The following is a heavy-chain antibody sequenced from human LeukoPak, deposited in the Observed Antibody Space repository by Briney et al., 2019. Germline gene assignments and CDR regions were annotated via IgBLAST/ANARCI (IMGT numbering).Heavy chain of an antibody. D-gene: IGHD6-19*01. CDR1: GFTFSSYA. CDR2: ISYDGSNK. V-gene: IGHV3-30*14. J-gene: IGHJ4*02. Sequence: GGSLRLSCAASGFTFSSYAMHWVRQAPGKGLEWVAVISYDGSNKYYADSVKGRFTISRDNSKNTLYLQVNSLRAEDTAVYYCASRGSSGWYQGGFEYWGQGTLVTVSS. CDR3: ASRGSSGWYQGGFEY.